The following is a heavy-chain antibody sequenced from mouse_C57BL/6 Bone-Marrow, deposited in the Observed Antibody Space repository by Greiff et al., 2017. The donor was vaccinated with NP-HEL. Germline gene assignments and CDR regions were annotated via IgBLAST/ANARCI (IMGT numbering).Heavy chain of an antibody. CDR1: GYTFTSYW. J-gene: IGHJ4*01. Sequence: VQLQQSGTVLARPGASVKMSCKTSGYTFTSYWMHWVNQRPGQGLEWIGAIYPGNSDTSYNQKFKGKAKLTAVTSASTAYMELSSLTNEDSAVYYCTRPAHYYGSSYNYYAMDYWGQGTSVTVSS. CDR2: IYPGNSDT. V-gene: IGHV1-5*01. D-gene: IGHD1-1*01. CDR3: TRPAHYYGSSYNYYAMDY.